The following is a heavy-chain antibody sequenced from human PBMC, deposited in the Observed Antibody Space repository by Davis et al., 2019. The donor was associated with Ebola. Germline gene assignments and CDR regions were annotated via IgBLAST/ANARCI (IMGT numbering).Heavy chain of an antibody. V-gene: IGHV4-34*01. CDR3: ARGEYSGYGNFDY. D-gene: IGHD5-12*01. CDR2: INHSGST. J-gene: IGHJ4*02. CDR1: GGSISSYY. Sequence: SETLSLTCTVSGGSISSYYWSWIRQPPGKGLEWIGEINHSGSTNYNPSLKSRVTISVDTSKKQFSLKLNSVTAADTAIYYCARGEYSGYGNFDYWGQGTLVTVSS.